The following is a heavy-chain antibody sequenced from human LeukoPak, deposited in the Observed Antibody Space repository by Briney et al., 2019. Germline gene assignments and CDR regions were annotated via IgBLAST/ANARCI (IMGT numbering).Heavy chain of an antibody. Sequence: GASVKVSCKASGYDFTSYYMHWLRQAPGQGLEWMAIISPSSGSTSFAQKFQGRLSMTRDTSTSTVYMELRSLRSEDTAVYYCARGSSTAVVILDPYYFASWGQGTLVTVSS. CDR3: ARGSSTAVVILDPYYFAS. CDR2: ISPSSGST. V-gene: IGHV1-46*01. J-gene: IGHJ4*02. D-gene: IGHD3-22*01. CDR1: GYDFTSYY.